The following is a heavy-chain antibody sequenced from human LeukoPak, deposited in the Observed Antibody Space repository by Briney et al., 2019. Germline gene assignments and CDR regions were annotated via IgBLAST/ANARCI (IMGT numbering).Heavy chain of an antibody. CDR1: GGTFSSYA. Sequence: SVKVSCKASGGTFSSYAISWVRQAPGQGLEWMGGIIPIFGTANYAQKFQGRVTITADESTCTAYMELSSLRSEDTAVYYCAHLPNGHDDYGDYRLAYYFDYWGQGTLVTVSS. CDR3: AHLPNGHDDYGDYRLAYYFDY. J-gene: IGHJ4*02. V-gene: IGHV1-69*13. CDR2: IIPIFGTA. D-gene: IGHD4-17*01.